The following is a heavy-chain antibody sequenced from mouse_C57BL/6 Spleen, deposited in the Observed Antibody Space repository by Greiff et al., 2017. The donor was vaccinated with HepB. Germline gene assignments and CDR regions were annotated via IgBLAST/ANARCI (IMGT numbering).Heavy chain of an antibody. Sequence: QVQLQQPGAELVKPGASVKLSCKASGYTFTSYWMHWVKQRPGQGLEWIGMIHPNSGSTNYNEKFKSKATLTVDKSSSTAYMQLSSLTSEDSAVYYCARGVIYCGSSPAWFAYWGQGTLVTVSA. CDR3: ARGVIYCGSSPAWFAY. CDR1: GYTFTSYW. J-gene: IGHJ3*01. D-gene: IGHD1-1*01. V-gene: IGHV1-64*01. CDR2: IHPNSGST.